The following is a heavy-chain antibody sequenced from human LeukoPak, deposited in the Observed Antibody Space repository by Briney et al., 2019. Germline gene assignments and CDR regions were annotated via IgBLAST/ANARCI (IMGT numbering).Heavy chain of an antibody. CDR3: ARRNPLTQDAFDI. CDR1: GYSFTSYW. V-gene: IGHV5-51*01. CDR2: IYPGDSDT. Sequence: GESLKISCKGSGYSFTSYWIGWVRQMPGKGLEWMGIIYPGDSDTTYSPSFQGQVTISADKSISTAYLQWSSLKASDTAMHYCARRNPLTQDAFDIWGQGTMVTVSS. J-gene: IGHJ3*02. D-gene: IGHD2-21*02.